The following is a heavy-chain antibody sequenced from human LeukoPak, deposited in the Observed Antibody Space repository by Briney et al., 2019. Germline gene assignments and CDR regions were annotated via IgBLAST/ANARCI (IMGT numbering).Heavy chain of an antibody. V-gene: IGHV1-24*01. CDR1: GYTLTELS. J-gene: IGHJ3*02. CDR3: ATFKLAPDAFDI. Sequence: ASVKVSCKVSGYTLTELSMHWVRQAPGKGLEWMGGFDPEDGETIYARKFQGRVTMTEDTSTDTAYMELSSLRSEDTAVYYCATFKLAPDAFDIWGQGTMVTVSS. CDR2: FDPEDGET. D-gene: IGHD6-13*01.